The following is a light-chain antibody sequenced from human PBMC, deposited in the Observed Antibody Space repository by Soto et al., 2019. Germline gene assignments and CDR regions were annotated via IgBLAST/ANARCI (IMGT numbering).Light chain of an antibody. J-gene: IGKJ4*01. CDR3: QQYHDFSLT. CDR1: QSISRS. CDR2: KAS. Sequence: DIQMTQSPSTLSASVGDRVTITCRASQSISRSLAWYQHQPGKAPKLLIYKASSLEGGVPSRFSGSGSGTEFTLSISSLQPDDFATYYCQQYHDFSLTFGGGTRLEIK. V-gene: IGKV1-5*03.